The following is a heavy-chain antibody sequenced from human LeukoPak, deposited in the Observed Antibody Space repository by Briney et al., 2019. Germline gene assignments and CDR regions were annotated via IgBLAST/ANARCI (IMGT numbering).Heavy chain of an antibody. CDR1: GFTFTTYW. D-gene: IGHD2/OR15-2a*01. CDR3: ARNMGDY. Sequence: GGSLRLSCAASGFTFTTYWMTWVRQAPGKGLEWVANINQDGSEKNYVDSVKGRFTISRDNAKNSLTLQMDSLRAEDTALYYCARNMGDYWGQGTLVTVSS. V-gene: IGHV3-7*04. J-gene: IGHJ4*02. CDR2: INQDGSEK.